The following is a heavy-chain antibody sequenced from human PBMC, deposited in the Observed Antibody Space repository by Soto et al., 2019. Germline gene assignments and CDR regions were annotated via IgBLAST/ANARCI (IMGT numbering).Heavy chain of an antibody. CDR3: ARGPTTEYYYGMDV. Sequence: SETLSLTCAVYGGSFSGYYWSWIRQPPGKGLEWIGEINHSGSTNYSPSLKSRVTISVDTSKNQFSLKLSSVTAADTAVYYCARGPTTEYYYGMDVWGQGTTVTVSS. V-gene: IGHV4-34*01. CDR2: INHSGST. CDR1: GGSFSGYY. J-gene: IGHJ6*02. D-gene: IGHD4-4*01.